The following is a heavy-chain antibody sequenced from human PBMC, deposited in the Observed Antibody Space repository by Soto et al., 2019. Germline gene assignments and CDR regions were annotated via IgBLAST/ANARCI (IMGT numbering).Heavy chain of an antibody. J-gene: IGHJ6*03. CDR3: ARDIVVVPAAHPTYYYYYTDV. CDR1: GFTFSSYS. V-gene: IGHV3-48*04. D-gene: IGHD2-2*01. CDR2: ISSSGSTI. Sequence: PGGSLRLSCAASGFTFSSYSMSRIRQAPGKGLEWVSYISSSGSTIYYADSVKGRFTISRDNAKNSLYLQMNSLRAEDTAVYYCARDIVVVPAAHPTYYYYYTDVWGKGTTVTVSS.